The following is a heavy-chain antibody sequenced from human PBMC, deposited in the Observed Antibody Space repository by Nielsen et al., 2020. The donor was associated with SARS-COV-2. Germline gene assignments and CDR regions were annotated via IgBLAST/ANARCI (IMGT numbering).Heavy chain of an antibody. J-gene: IGHJ6*02. CDR1: GFTFSSYA. Sequence: SLKISCAASGFTFSSYAMHWVRQAPGKGLEWVAVISYDGSNKYYADSVKGRFTISRDNSKNTLYLQMNSLRAEDTAVYYCARELIAAAGTSDYYYGMDVWGQGTTVTVSS. CDR3: ARELIAAAGTSDYYYGMDV. D-gene: IGHD6-13*01. CDR2: ISYDGSNK. V-gene: IGHV3-30*04.